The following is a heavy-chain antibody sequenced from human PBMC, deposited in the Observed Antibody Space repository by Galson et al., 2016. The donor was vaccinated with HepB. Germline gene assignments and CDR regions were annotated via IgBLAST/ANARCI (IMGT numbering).Heavy chain of an antibody. CDR1: GFTFSNYA. CDR2: ISPTGAST. CDR3: AKVNWGLEFFHY. V-gene: IGHV3-23*01. Sequence: SLRLSCAASGFTFSNYAMTWVRQAPGKGLEWVSGISPTGASTYYADSVQGRFTISRDNSNNMLHLQMNSLRAEDTAIYYCAKVNWGLEFFHYWGQGTLVTVSS. J-gene: IGHJ4*02. D-gene: IGHD7-27*01.